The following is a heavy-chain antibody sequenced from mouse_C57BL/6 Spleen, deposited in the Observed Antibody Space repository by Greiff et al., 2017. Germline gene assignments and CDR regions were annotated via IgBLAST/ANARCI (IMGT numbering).Heavy chain of an antibody. D-gene: IGHD1-1*01. CDR1: GYAFSSSW. V-gene: IGHV1-82*01. CDR2: IYPGDGDT. Sequence: QVQLQQSGPELVKPGASVKISCKASGYAFSSSWMNWVKQRPGKGLEWIGRIYPGDGDTNYNGKFKGKATLTADKSSSTAYMQLSSLTSEDSAVYFCARSQLLRTDWYFDVWGTGTTVTVSS. CDR3: ARSQLLRTDWYFDV. J-gene: IGHJ1*03.